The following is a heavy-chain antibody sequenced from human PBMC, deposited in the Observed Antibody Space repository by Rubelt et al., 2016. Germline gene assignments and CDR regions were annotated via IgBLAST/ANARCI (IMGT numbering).Heavy chain of an antibody. CDR2: INSDGITT. D-gene: IGHD6-19*01. J-gene: IGHJ4*02. CDR3: ARDGSGWSAY. Sequence: EVQLVESGGGLIQPGGSLRLACRASGFTVSSNYMNWVRQAPGKGLVWVSRINSDGITTSYADSVKGRFTISRDRAKNLLYLQMDGLRVEDTAVYYCARDGSGWSAYWGQGTLVTVSS. V-gene: IGHV3-74*01. CDR1: GFTVSSNY.